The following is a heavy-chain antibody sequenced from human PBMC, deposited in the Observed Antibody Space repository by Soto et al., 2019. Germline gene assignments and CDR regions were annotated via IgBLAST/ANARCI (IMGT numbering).Heavy chain of an antibody. J-gene: IGHJ4*02. CDR1: GFSFSDYF. V-gene: IGHV1-46*01. Sequence: ASVKVSCKASGFSFSDYFMHWVRQAPGQGLEWMGIINPSGDSRNYAQKFQGRVTITRDTSTSTVYMDLSSLRSEDTAVYYCARDPESRYYFDYWGQGTLVTVSS. CDR3: ARDPESRYYFDY. D-gene: IGHD3-16*02. CDR2: INPSGDSR.